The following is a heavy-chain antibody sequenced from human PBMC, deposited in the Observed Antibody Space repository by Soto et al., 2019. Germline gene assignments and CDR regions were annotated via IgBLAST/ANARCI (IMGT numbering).Heavy chain of an antibody. V-gene: IGHV3-74*01. CDR3: ARVAYGAYHFDY. J-gene: IGHJ4*02. CDR1: GFTFSSYW. D-gene: IGHD2-21*01. CDR2: INTDGSTR. Sequence: EVQLVESGGGLVQPGGSLRLSCAASGFTFSSYWMHWVRQAPGEGLVWVSRINTDGSTRSYADSVKRRFTISRDNAKNTLFLQMNSLRPEDTAVYYCARVAYGAYHFDYWGPGTLVT.